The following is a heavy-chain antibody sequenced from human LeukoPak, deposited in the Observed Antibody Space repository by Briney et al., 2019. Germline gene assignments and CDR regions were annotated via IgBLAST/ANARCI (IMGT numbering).Heavy chain of an antibody. Sequence: GASVKVSCKASGYTFTSYYMHWVRQAPGQGLEWMGIINPSGGSTSYAQKFQGRVTMTRDTSTSTVYMELNSLRSEDTAVYYCARVTGTTMIPDDAFDIWGQGTMVTVSS. V-gene: IGHV1-46*01. CDR1: GYTFTSYY. J-gene: IGHJ3*02. CDR2: INPSGGST. CDR3: ARVTGTTMIPDDAFDI. D-gene: IGHD1-7*01.